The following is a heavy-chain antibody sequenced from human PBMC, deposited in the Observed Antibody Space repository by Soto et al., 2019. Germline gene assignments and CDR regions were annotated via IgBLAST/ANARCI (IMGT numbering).Heavy chain of an antibody. CDR3: AKVNDFWTGYYSTNWFDS. J-gene: IGHJ5*01. CDR2: IYYSGST. V-gene: IGHV4-59*01. D-gene: IGHD3-3*01. CDR1: GGSISSYY. Sequence: PSETLSLTCTVSGGSISSYYWSWIRQPPGKGLEWIGYIYYSGSTNYNPSLKSRVTISVDTSKNQFSLKLSSVTAADTAVYYCAKVNDFWTGYYSTNWFDSWGQGTLVTVSS.